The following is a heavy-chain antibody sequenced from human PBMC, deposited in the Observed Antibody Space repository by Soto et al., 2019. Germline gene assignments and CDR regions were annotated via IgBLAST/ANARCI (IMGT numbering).Heavy chain of an antibody. CDR2: INPNSGGT. J-gene: IGHJ6*02. Sequence: GASVKVSCKASGYTFTGYYMHWVRQAPGQGLEWMGWINPNSGGTNYAQKFQGRVTMTRDTSISTAYVELSRLRSDDTAVYYCATEWVMTTVNDYYYYGMDVWGQGTTVTVSS. D-gene: IGHD4-17*01. V-gene: IGHV1-2*02. CDR1: GYTFTGYY. CDR3: ATEWVMTTVNDYYYYGMDV.